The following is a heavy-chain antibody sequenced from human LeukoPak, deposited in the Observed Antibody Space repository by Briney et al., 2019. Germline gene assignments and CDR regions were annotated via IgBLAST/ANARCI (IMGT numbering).Heavy chain of an antibody. CDR1: GFTFSSYA. Sequence: PGGSLRLSCAASGFTFSSYAMSWVRQAPGKGLEWVSATSGSGGSTYYADSVKGRFTISRDNSKNTLYLQMNSLRAEDTAVYYCAKYYYGSGSSDFDYWGQGTLVTVSS. J-gene: IGHJ4*02. CDR2: TSGSGGST. V-gene: IGHV3-23*01. CDR3: AKYYYGSGSSDFDY. D-gene: IGHD3-10*01.